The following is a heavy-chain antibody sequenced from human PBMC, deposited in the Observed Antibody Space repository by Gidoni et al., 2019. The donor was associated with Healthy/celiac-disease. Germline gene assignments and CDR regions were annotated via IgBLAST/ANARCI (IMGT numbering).Heavy chain of an antibody. CDR2: ISYDGSNK. Sequence: QVQLVESGGGVVQPGRSLRLSCEASGFTFSSYAMHWVRQAPGKGLEWVAVISYDGSNKYYADSVKGRFTISRDNSKNTLYLQMNSLRAEDTAVYYCARDSVVVAAQFDYWGQGTLVTVSS. J-gene: IGHJ4*02. V-gene: IGHV3-30-3*01. CDR1: GFTFSSYA. CDR3: ARDSVVVAAQFDY. D-gene: IGHD2-15*01.